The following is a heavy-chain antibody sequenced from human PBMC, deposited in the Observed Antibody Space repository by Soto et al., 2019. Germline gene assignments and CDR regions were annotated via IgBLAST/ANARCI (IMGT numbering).Heavy chain of an antibody. D-gene: IGHD4-17*01. Sequence: QVQLQESGPGLVKPSGTLSLTCAVSGGSISSSNWWSWVRQPPGKGLEWIGEIYHSGSTHYNPSLRSRVTISVDKSKNKFSLKLSSVTAADTAVYYCARAGATVTTDDKGFDPWGQGTLVTVSS. CDR1: GGSISSSNW. V-gene: IGHV4-4*02. CDR2: IYHSGST. J-gene: IGHJ5*02. CDR3: ARAGATVTTDDKGFDP.